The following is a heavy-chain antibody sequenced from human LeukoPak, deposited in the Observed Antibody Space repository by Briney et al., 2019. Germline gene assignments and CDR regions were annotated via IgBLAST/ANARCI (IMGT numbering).Heavy chain of an antibody. D-gene: IGHD6-13*01. CDR3: ARVQGYIAADRPYYYGMDV. V-gene: IGHV1-18*01. CDR1: GYTFTSYG. J-gene: IGHJ6*02. Sequence: ASVNVSCKASGYTFTSYGISWVRQAPGQGLEWMGCISAYNGKTNYAQKIQGRVTMTTDTSTSTAYMELRSLRSDDTAVYYCARVQGYIAADRPYYYGMDVWGQGTTVTVSS. CDR2: ISAYNGKT.